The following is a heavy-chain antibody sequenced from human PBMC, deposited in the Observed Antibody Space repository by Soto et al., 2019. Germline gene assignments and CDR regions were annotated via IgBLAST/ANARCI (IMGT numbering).Heavy chain of an antibody. Sequence: PSETLSLTCAVYGGSFSGYYWSWIRQPPGKGLEWIGEINHSGSTNYNPSLKSRVTISVDTSKNQFSLKLSSVTAADTAVYYCGSKSATDTNNWFDPWGQGTLVTVSS. V-gene: IGHV4-34*01. CDR2: INHSGST. D-gene: IGHD3-3*01. J-gene: IGHJ5*02. CDR1: GGSFSGYY. CDR3: GSKSATDTNNWFDP.